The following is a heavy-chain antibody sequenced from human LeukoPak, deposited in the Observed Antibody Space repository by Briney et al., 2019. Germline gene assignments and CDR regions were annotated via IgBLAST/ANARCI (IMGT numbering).Heavy chain of an antibody. D-gene: IGHD5-24*01. CDR1: GFSFSTHW. Sequence: GGSLRLSCAASGFSFSTHWMSWFRQAPGKGLEWVALIKQDGSVIHYVDSVKGRFTISRDNAKNSLPLQMNSLRADDTAVYYCAGDEGWTFDIWGQGTKVTVSS. V-gene: IGHV3-7*01. J-gene: IGHJ3*02. CDR3: AGDEGWTFDI. CDR2: IKQDGSVI.